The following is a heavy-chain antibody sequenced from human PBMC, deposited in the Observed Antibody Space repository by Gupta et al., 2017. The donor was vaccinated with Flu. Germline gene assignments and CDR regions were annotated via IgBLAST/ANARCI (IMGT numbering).Heavy chain of an antibody. J-gene: IGHJ4*02. CDR2: IYGTNGNT. CDR3: ARWGYSSSADDS. CDR1: GGSISSGDCF. Sequence: QVQLQESGTGLVKPSQTLSLTCIVSGGSISSGDCFWNWIRQPAGKGLEWIGRIYGTNGNTYYSPSLKSRVTMSVDTSKNQFSLSMSSVTAADTAVYYCARWGYSSSADDSWGQGTLVTVSS. V-gene: IGHV4-61*02. D-gene: IGHD6-6*01.